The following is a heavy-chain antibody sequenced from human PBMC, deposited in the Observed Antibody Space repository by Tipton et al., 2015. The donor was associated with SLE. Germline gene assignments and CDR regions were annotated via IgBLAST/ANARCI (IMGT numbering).Heavy chain of an antibody. CDR1: GGSISGYY. V-gene: IGHV4-59*01. Sequence: LRLSCTVSGGSISGYYWSWVQQPPGQGLEWIGYIHYRGSTNYNPSLKSRVTISLDTSENQFSLKLSSVTAADTAVYYCARDRYCGAGSCFDWYFDLWGRGTLVTVSS. J-gene: IGHJ2*01. CDR3: ARDRYCGAGSCFDWYFDL. CDR2: IHYRGST. D-gene: IGHD2-15*01.